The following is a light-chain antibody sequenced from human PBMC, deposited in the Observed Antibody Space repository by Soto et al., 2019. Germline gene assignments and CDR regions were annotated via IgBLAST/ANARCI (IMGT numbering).Light chain of an antibody. Sequence: DIQMTQSPSSLSASVGDRVTITCRASQDISNYLVWYQQKPGKVPKLLIYAASTLQSGVPSRFSGSGSGTDFTLTISGLQPEDVATYYCQKYNTAPRTFGQGSKVEIK. CDR3: QKYNTAPRT. V-gene: IGKV1-27*01. CDR2: AAS. CDR1: QDISNY. J-gene: IGKJ1*01.